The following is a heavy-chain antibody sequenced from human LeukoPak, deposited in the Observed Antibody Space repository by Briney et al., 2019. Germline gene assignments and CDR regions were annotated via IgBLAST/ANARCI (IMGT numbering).Heavy chain of an antibody. D-gene: IGHD6-13*01. V-gene: IGHV4-34*01. Sequence: SETLSLTCAVYGGSFSGYYWSWIRQPPGKGLEWIGEINHSGSTNYNPSLKSRVTISVDTSKNQFSLKLSSVTAADTAVYYCARGQLQGIAARGPWLDPWGQGTLVTVSS. CDR1: GGSFSGYY. CDR3: ARGQLQGIAARGPWLDP. J-gene: IGHJ5*02. CDR2: INHSGST.